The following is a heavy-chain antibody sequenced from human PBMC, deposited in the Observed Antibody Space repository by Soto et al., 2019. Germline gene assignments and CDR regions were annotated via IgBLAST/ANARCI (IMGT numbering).Heavy chain of an antibody. D-gene: IGHD4-17*01. CDR3: ARENYGDYLNWFDP. J-gene: IGHJ5*02. CDR2: ISSSSSTK. Sequence: EVQLVESGGGLVQPGGSLRLSCAASGFTFSSYSMNWVRQAPGKGLEWVSYISSSSSTKYYADSVKGRFTISSDNAKNSLYLLRNSLRDEYTAVYYCARENYGDYLNWFDPWGQGTLVTLSS. V-gene: IGHV3-48*02. CDR1: GFTFSSYS.